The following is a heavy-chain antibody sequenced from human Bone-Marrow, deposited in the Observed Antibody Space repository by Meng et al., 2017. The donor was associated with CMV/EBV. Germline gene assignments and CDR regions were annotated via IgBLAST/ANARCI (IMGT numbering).Heavy chain of an antibody. Sequence: LSLTCAASGFTFDDYAMHWVRQAPGKGLEWVSGISWNSGSIGYADSVKGRFTISRDNSKNTLYLQMNSLRAEDTAVYYCARTIVVVPKYYYYGMDVWGQGTTVTVSS. D-gene: IGHD2-2*01. V-gene: IGHV3-9*01. CDR2: ISWNSGSI. CDR1: GFTFDDYA. J-gene: IGHJ6*02. CDR3: ARTIVVVPKYYYYGMDV.